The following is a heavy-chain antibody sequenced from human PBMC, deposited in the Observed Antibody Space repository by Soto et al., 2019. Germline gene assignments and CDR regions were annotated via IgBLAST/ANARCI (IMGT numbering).Heavy chain of an antibody. Sequence: EVQLVQSGAEAKKPGESLKISCEGSGYSFSTYWVVWVRQMPGKGLEWVGMIFPGDSDTRYSPSFQGQVTMSVDKSITTAYLQWTLKASDTAIYYCARKQGLQGAMDVWGQGTMVTVSS. CDR3: ARKQGLQGAMDV. V-gene: IGHV5-51*01. CDR1: GYSFSTYW. CDR2: IFPGDSDT. D-gene: IGHD4-4*01. J-gene: IGHJ6*02.